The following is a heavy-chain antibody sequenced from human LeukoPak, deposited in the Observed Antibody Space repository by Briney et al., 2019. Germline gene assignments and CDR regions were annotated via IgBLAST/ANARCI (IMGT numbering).Heavy chain of an antibody. CDR2: ISAHNGNT. D-gene: IGHD3-9*01. J-gene: IGHJ3*01. Sequence: GASVKVSCKASGSTFSRYGISWVRQAPGQGLEWMGWISAHNGNTNYAQKFQGRVAMTTNTTTSTAYMELRGLRSDDTAVYYCARQSMTGNERGDDAFDVWGQGTMVTVSS. CDR3: ARQSMTGNERGDDAFDV. V-gene: IGHV1-18*01. CDR1: GSTFSRYG.